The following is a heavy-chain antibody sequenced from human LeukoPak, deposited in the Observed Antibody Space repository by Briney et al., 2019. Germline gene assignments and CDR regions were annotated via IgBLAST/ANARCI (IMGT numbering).Heavy chain of an antibody. J-gene: IGHJ4*02. V-gene: IGHV3-64D*09. CDR1: GFTFSSYA. Sequence: GGSPRLSCSASGFTFSSYAMHWVRQAPGKGLEYVSAISSSGGSTYYAGLVKGRFTISRDNSKNTLFLQMSSLRPEDTAVYFCVKERSGGFFDYWGQGTLVTVSS. CDR3: VKERSGGFFDY. D-gene: IGHD1-26*01. CDR2: ISSSGGST.